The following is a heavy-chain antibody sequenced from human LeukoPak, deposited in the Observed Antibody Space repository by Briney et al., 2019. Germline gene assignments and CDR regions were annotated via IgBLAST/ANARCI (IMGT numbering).Heavy chain of an antibody. CDR3: ARDGTKIDY. V-gene: IGHV4-39*07. CDR2: IYYSGST. J-gene: IGHJ4*02. Sequence: SETLSLTCTVSGGSISSSSYYWGWIRQPPGKGLEWIGSIYYSGSTYYNPSLKSRVTISVDTSKNQFSLKLSSVTAADTAVYYCARDGTKIDYWGQGTLVTVSS. CDR1: GGSISSSSYY.